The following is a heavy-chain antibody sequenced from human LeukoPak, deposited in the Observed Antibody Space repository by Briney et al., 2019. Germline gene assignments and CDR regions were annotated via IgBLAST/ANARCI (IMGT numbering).Heavy chain of an antibody. CDR3: ARGVPPTPSYYYGMDV. Sequence: SETLSLTCTVSGGSVSSGSYYWSWIRQPPGKGLEWIGYIYYSGSTNYNPPLKSRVTISVDTSKNQFSLKLSSVTAADTAVYYCARGVPPTPSYYYGMDVWGKGTTVTVSS. CDR1: GGSVSSGSYY. CDR2: IYYSGST. V-gene: IGHV4-61*01. J-gene: IGHJ6*04. D-gene: IGHD2-15*01.